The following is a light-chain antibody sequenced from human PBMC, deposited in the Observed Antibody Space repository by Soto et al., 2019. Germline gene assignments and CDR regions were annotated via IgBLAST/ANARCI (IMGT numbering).Light chain of an antibody. Sequence: QSALTQPASVSGSPGQSISISCTGTSSDVGGYNYVSWYQQHPGRAPKLLIFAVSNRPSGVSHRFSGSKSGNTASLTISGLQPEDEADYYCSSYTGSSILFGGGTKLTVL. J-gene: IGLJ2*01. V-gene: IGLV2-14*01. CDR1: SSDVGGYNY. CDR2: AVS. CDR3: SSYTGSSIL.